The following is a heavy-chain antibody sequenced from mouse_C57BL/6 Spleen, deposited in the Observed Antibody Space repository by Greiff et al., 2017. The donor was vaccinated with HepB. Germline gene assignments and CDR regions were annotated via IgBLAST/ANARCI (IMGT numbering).Heavy chain of an antibody. J-gene: IGHJ2*01. Sequence: QVQLKESGAELARPGASVKLSCKASGYTFTSYGISWVKQRTGQGLEWIGEIYPRSGNTYYNEKFKGKATLTADKSSSTAYMELRSLTSEDSAVYFCARERNTIVKSFDYWGQGTTLTVSS. V-gene: IGHV1-81*01. CDR2: IYPRSGNT. CDR3: ARERNTIVKSFDY. CDR1: GYTFTSYG. D-gene: IGHD2-5*01.